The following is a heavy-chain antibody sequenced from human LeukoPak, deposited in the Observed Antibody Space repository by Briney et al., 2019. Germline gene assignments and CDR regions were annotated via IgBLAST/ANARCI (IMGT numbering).Heavy chain of an antibody. D-gene: IGHD3-22*01. CDR2: IYYSGST. V-gene: IGHV4-61*01. Sequence: SETLSLTCTVSGGSVSSGSYYWSWIRQPPGKGLEWIGYIYYSGSTNYNPSLKSRVTISVDTSKNQFSLKLSSVTAADTAVYYCARVRTYYYDSSGYYHDRSFDYWGQGTLVTVSS. J-gene: IGHJ4*02. CDR1: GGSVSSGSYY. CDR3: ARVRTYYYDSSGYYHDRSFDY.